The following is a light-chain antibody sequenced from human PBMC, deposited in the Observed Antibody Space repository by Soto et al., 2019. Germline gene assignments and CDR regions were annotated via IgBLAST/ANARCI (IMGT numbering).Light chain of an antibody. CDR3: AADHGSGSNFHVL. V-gene: IGLV9-49*01. Sequence: QSVLTQPLSTSASRGASATLTCTLSSGYGNYKVDWYQQRPGKDPRFGIRVATGGIVGSKGDRISDRFSVLGSGLTRSLTIKNFQEEDEGDYHCAADHGSGSNFHVLFGGGTKLTVL. CDR1: SGYGNYK. CDR2: VATGGIVG. J-gene: IGLJ2*01.